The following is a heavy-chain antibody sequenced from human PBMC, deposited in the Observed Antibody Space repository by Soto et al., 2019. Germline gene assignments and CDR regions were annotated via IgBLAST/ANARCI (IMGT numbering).Heavy chain of an antibody. D-gene: IGHD5-18*01. J-gene: IGHJ6*02. V-gene: IGHV4-34*01. CDR2: INHSGST. Sequence: PSETLSLTCAVYGGSFSGYYWSWIRQPPGKGLEWIGEINHSGSTNYNPSLKSRVTISVDTSKNQFSLKLSSVTAADTAVYYCARVKGQLWFSYYYYGMDVWGQGTTVTVSS. CDR1: GGSFSGYY. CDR3: ARVKGQLWFSYYYYGMDV.